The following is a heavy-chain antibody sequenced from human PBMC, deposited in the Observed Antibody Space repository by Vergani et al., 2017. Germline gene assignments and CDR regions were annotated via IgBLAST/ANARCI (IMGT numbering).Heavy chain of an antibody. V-gene: IGHV3-23*01. J-gene: IGHJ6*02. D-gene: IGHD5-12*01. CDR2: ISGSGGSI. CDR1: GFTFNHYA. Sequence: EVQLLESGGDLVQPGGSLRLSCAASGFTFNHYAMNWVRQAPGKGLEWVSGISGSGGSIYYAGSVKGRFTISRDSSKNTLYLQMNSLSAGDTAVYYCAKANPRNSGYDYLYYYHAMDVWAKGPRSPSP. CDR3: AKANPRNSGYDYLYYYHAMDV.